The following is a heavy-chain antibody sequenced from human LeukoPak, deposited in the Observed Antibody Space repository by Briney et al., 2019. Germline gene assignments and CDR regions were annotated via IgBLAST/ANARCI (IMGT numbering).Heavy chain of an antibody. CDR1: GGSISSGGYS. J-gene: IGHJ4*02. CDR2: IYHSGST. V-gene: IGHV4-30-2*01. D-gene: IGHD4-23*01. CDR3: AREPVGYYGGNSGYFDY. Sequence: SETLSLTCAVSGGSISSGGYSWSWIRQPPGKGLEWIGYIYHSGSTYYNPSLKSRVTISVDRSKSQFSLKLSSVTAADTAVYYCAREPVGYYGGNSGYFDYWGQGTLVTVSS.